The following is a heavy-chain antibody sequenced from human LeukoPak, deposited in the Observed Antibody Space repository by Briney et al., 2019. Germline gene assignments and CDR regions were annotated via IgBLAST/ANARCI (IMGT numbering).Heavy chain of an antibody. V-gene: IGHV5-51*01. Sequence: GESLKISCKGSGYSFSNYWVGWVRQMSGKGLEWMGVIYPGDSDITYSPPFRGQVTISVDKSISTAYLQWSSLKASDTAMYYCARGDSGWFSNSWGQGTLVTVSS. CDR3: ARGDSGWFSNS. J-gene: IGHJ4*02. CDR1: GYSFSNYW. CDR2: IYPGDSDI. D-gene: IGHD6-19*01.